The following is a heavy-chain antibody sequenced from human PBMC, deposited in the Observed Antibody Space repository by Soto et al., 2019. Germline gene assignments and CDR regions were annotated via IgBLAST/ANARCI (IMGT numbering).Heavy chain of an antibody. CDR2: IHHSGST. J-gene: IGHJ4*02. D-gene: IGHD6-19*01. CDR1: GGSISSYF. Sequence: QVQLQESGPGLVKPSGTLSLTCTVSGGSISSYFCGWFRQPPGKGLEWIGYIHHSGSTVYNPSLKSRVSISADTSVNHFSLKLNSVTAADTAAYYCTTGSGWLVDYWGQGTLVTVSS. CDR3: TTGSGWLVDY. V-gene: IGHV4-4*09.